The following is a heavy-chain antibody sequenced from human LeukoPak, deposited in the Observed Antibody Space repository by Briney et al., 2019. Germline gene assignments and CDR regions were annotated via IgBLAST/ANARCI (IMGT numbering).Heavy chain of an antibody. CDR3: ARRVATSGNFFDY. CDR2: TYYSGSV. J-gene: IGHJ4*02. CDR1: GGAINRRNYY. D-gene: IGHD3-3*01. V-gene: IGHV4-39*01. Sequence: SETLSLTCTVVGGAINRRNYYWGWIRQSPGKGPEWIGSTYYSGSVNNNPSLQSRVTISVDTSRNQFSLKLTSVTAADTAVHYCARRVATSGNFFDYWGPGTLVTVS.